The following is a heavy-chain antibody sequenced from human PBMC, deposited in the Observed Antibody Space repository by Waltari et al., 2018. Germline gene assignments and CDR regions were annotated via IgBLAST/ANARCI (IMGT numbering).Heavy chain of an antibody. D-gene: IGHD1-26*01. CDR2: INPNSGGT. V-gene: IGHV1-2*06. CDR3: ARERSGSYDY. CDR1: GGSINNFY. Sequence: QVQLQESGPGLVKPSETLSLTCTVSGGSINNFYWSWIRQPAGKGLEWMGRINPNSGGTNYAQKFQGRVTMTRDTSISTAYMELSRLRSDDTAVYYCARERSGSYDYWGQGTLVTVSS. J-gene: IGHJ4*02.